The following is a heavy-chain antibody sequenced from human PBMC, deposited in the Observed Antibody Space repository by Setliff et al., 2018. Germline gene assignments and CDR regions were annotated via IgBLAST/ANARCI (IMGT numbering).Heavy chain of an antibody. V-gene: IGHV3-21*01. CDR2: SSSTGRYT. D-gene: IGHD2-21*01. J-gene: IGHJ4*02. Sequence: GALRLSCAASGFTFSAYSMNWVRQAPGKGLEWVSSSSSTGRYTFYADSVKGRFTVSKDNAKNSLYLEMNSLRAEDTAVYYCASGDWFYFDCWGQGTLVTV. CDR1: GFTFSAYS. CDR3: ASGDWFYFDC.